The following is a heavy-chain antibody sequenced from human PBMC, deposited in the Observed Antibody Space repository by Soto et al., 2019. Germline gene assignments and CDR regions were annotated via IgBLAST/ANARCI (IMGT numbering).Heavy chain of an antibody. CDR2: ISGSAATT. V-gene: IGHV3-23*01. D-gene: IGHD3-22*01. J-gene: IGHJ4*02. CDR1: GFTFSSYA. Sequence: EVQLLESGGGLVQPGGSLRLSCAASGFTFSSYAMNWVRQAPGKGLEWVSAISGSAATTHFADSVKGRFTISRDNSKNTLYQQMNRLRAEDTAVYYCARDRSYYDSSGSESPPYWGQGTLVTVSS. CDR3: ARDRSYYDSSGSESPPY.